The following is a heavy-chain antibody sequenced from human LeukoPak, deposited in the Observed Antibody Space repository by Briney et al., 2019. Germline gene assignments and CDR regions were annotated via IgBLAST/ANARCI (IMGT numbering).Heavy chain of an antibody. Sequence: GRSPRLSCAASGFTFSSYGMHWVRQAPGKGLEWVAVIWYDGSNKYYGESVKGRFTISRDNSKKTLYLQMNSLRAEDTAVYYCARAKGPGIAAAGEYFQHWGQGTLVTVSS. CDR3: ARAKGPGIAAAGEYFQH. V-gene: IGHV3-33*01. D-gene: IGHD6-13*01. CDR2: IWYDGSNK. CDR1: GFTFSSYG. J-gene: IGHJ1*01.